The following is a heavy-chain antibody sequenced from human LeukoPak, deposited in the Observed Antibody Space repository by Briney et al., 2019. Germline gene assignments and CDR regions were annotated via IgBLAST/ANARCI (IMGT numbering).Heavy chain of an antibody. D-gene: IGHD1-14*01. Sequence: GGSLRLSCAASAFPFSTYVMSWVRQAPGGGLEWISSISGDGARTYYTNSVKGRLTISRDNPKNTLFLQVNSLRVEDTAVYYCAKGGLTTPLHYWGQGTLVTVSS. CDR1: AFPFSTYV. CDR2: ISGDGART. CDR3: AKGGLTTPLHY. V-gene: IGHV3-23*01. J-gene: IGHJ4*02.